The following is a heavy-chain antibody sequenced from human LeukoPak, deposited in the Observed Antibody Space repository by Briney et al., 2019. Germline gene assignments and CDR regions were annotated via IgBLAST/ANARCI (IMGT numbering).Heavy chain of an antibody. D-gene: IGHD3-16*01. CDR1: GFIFNRRG. J-gene: IGHJ6*03. Sequence: GESLRLSCATSGFIFNRRGMNWVRHPPGKGLEWVSYISPRSETIYYAESVKGRFTVSRDDPKDSLYLQMHTLRAEDTAVYYCARIDGPTVFTYYMDLWGKGTTVTVAS. CDR3: ARIDGPTVFTYYMDL. CDR2: ISPRSETI. V-gene: IGHV3-48*04.